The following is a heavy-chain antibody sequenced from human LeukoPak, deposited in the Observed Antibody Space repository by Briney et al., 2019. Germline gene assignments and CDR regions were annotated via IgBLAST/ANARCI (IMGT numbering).Heavy chain of an antibody. J-gene: IGHJ4*02. CDR2: IYSAGST. CDR1: GFTVSSTY. Sequence: GGSLRLSCAASGFTVSSTYMSWVRQAPGKGLEWVSIIYSAGSTYYADSVKGRFTISRDNSKNTLYLQMNSLRAEDTAVYYCAKGHCTNGVCWLDWGQGTLVTVSS. CDR3: AKGHCTNGVCWLD. D-gene: IGHD2-8*01. V-gene: IGHV3-53*01.